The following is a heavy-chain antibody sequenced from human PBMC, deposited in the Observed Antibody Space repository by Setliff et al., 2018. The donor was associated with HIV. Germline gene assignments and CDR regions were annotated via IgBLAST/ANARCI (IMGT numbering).Heavy chain of an antibody. CDR2: ISGHTINV. D-gene: IGHD6-13*01. CDR1: EFDFSSHA. Sequence: PGGSLRLSCAASEFDFSSHAMSWVRQAPGKGLEWLSVISGHTINVYYADSVKGRFTISRDNSKNTLYLQLNSLSAEDTAIYYCAKRLAGSNTWYHFDTWGQGTLVTVSS. V-gene: IGHV3-23*01. J-gene: IGHJ4*02. CDR3: AKRLAGSNTWYHFDT.